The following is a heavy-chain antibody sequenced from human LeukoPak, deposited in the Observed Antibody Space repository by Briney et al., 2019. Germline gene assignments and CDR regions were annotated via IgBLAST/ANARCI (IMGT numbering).Heavy chain of an antibody. CDR1: GFTVSSNY. CDR2: IYSGIST. D-gene: IGHD4-17*01. J-gene: IGHJ5*02. V-gene: IGHV3-53*01. CDR3: ARTVGYGDYHWFDP. Sequence: GGSLRLSCAASGFTVSSNYMSWVRQAPGKGLEWISVIYSGISTYYSDSVKGRFTISRDNSKNTLYLQMNSLRAEDTAVYYCARTVGYGDYHWFDPWGQGTLVTVSS.